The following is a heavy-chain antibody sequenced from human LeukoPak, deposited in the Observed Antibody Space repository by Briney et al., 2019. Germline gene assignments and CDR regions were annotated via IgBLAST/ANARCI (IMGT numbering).Heavy chain of an antibody. CDR3: ARDRKWLSDFDY. V-gene: IGHV1-18*01. CDR2: ISAYNGNT. Sequence: GASVKVSCKASGGTFSSYAISWVRQAPGQGLEWMGWISAYNGNTNYAQKLQGRVTMTTDTSTSTAYMELRSLRSDDTAVYYCARDRKWLSDFDYWGQGTLVTVSS. D-gene: IGHD3-22*01. CDR1: GGTFSSYA. J-gene: IGHJ4*02.